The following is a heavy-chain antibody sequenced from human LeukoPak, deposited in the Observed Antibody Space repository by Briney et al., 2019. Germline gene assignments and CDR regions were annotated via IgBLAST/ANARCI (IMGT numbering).Heavy chain of an antibody. D-gene: IGHD3-3*01. J-gene: IGHJ6*03. V-gene: IGHV3-11*04. CDR2: ISSSGSPI. CDR3: AQTYSDFWSGYYATGDYYYYYMDV. Sequence: GGSLRLSCAASGFTFSDYYMSWIRQAPGKGLEWVSYISSSGSPIYYADSVKGRFTISRDNAKNSLYLQMNSLRAEDTAVYYCAQTYSDFWSGYYATGDYYYYYMDVWGKGTTVTVSS. CDR1: GFTFSDYY.